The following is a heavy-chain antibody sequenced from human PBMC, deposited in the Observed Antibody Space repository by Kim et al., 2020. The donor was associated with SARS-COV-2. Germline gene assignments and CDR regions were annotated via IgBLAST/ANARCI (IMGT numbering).Heavy chain of an antibody. J-gene: IGHJ6*02. V-gene: IGHV4-34*01. Sequence: SETLSLTCAVYGGSFSGYYWSWIRQPPGKGLEWIGEINHSGSTNYNPSLKSRVTISVDTSKNQFSLKLSSVTAADTAVYYCAALGGGYYYYYGMDVWGQGTTVTVSS. CDR2: INHSGST. D-gene: IGHD3-16*01. CDR3: AALGGGYYYYYGMDV. CDR1: GGSFSGYY.